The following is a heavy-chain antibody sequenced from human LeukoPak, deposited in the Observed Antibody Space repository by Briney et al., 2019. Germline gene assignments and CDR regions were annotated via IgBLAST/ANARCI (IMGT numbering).Heavy chain of an antibody. CDR3: ARSSGWIIDF. CDR1: GFTFSTFL. D-gene: IGHD6-19*01. CDR2: IKQDGSEK. V-gene: IGHV3-7*01. J-gene: IGHJ4*02. Sequence: GGSLRLSCAASGFTFSTFLVNWVRQTPGKGLEWVANIKQDGSEKYYVDSVKGRFTISRDNAKNSLYLQMNSLRDEDTAVYYCARSSGWIIDFWGQGTLVTVSS.